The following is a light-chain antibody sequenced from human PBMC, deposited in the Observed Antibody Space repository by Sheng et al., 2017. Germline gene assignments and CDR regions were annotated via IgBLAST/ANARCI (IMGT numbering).Light chain of an antibody. Sequence: QTVVTQPPSVSGTPGQRVIISCSGSTSNVGSYSVNWYQQLPGTAPKLLIYNHDQRPSGVPDRFSASKSGTSASLAISGLQSEDEADYFCAPWDDSVNGWVFGGGTKLTVL. V-gene: IGLV1-44*01. CDR2: NHD. CDR1: TSNVGSYS. J-gene: IGLJ3*02. CDR3: APWDDSVNGWV.